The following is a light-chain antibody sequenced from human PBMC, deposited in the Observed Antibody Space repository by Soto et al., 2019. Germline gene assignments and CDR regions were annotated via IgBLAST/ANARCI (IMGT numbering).Light chain of an antibody. J-gene: IGLJ1*01. V-gene: IGLV2-14*01. CDR2: DVN. CDR1: SSDVGGYNY. CDR3: CSYATGSVYV. Sequence: QSALTQPASVSGSPGQSITISCTGTSSDVGGYNYVSWYQQHPGKVPKLMMFDVNNRPSGVYNRFSGSKSGNTASLTISGLQAEDEADYFCCSYATGSVYVFGTGTMLTVL.